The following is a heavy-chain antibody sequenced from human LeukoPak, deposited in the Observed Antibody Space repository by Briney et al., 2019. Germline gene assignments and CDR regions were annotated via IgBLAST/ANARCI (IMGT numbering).Heavy chain of an antibody. Sequence: GGSPRLSCAASGFTFSSYGMHWVRQAPGKGLEWVAVISYDGSNKYYADSVKGRFTISRDNSKNTLYLQMNSLRAEDTAVYYCAKVSGHDFDYWGQGTLVTVSS. V-gene: IGHV3-30*18. CDR2: ISYDGSNK. D-gene: IGHD3-10*01. CDR1: GFTFSSYG. CDR3: AKVSGHDFDY. J-gene: IGHJ4*02.